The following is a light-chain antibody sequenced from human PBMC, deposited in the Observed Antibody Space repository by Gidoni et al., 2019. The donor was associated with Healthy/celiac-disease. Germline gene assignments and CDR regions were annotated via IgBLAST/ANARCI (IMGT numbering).Light chain of an antibody. CDR3: QQSYSTPA. Sequence: DIQMTQSPSSQSASVGDRVTITCRASQSISSYLNWYQQKPGKAPKLLIYATSSLQSGVPSRFSGSRSGTAFALTISSLQPEDFATYYCQQSYSTPAFGQGTKVEIK. V-gene: IGKV1-39*01. CDR1: QSISSY. J-gene: IGKJ1*01. CDR2: ATS.